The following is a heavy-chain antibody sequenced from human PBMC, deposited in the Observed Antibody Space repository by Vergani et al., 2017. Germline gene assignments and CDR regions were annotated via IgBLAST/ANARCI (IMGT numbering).Heavy chain of an antibody. CDR3: VRRNNVVRETDYFDY. V-gene: IGHV4-30-4*01. CDR2: IYYRGST. Sequence: QLQLQESGSGLVKPSQTLSLNCTVSGGSISSGENYWSWIRQSPGKGLEWIGYIYYRGSTHYNPSLKSRVAISVDTSKNQFSLKLSSVSAADTAVYYCVRRNNVVRETDYFDYWGQGILVTVSP. CDR1: GGSISSGENY. J-gene: IGHJ4*02. D-gene: IGHD3-10*01.